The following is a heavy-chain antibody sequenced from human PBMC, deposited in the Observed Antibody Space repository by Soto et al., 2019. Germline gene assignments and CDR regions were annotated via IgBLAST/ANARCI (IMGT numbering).Heavy chain of an antibody. CDR2: LNIDGSTR. D-gene: IGHD3-3*01. Sequence: GGSLRLSCSASGFTFSNYWMHWVRQGPGKGLVWVARLNIDGSTRNYADSVKGRFTISRDNAQNTLFLQMNSLSAEDTAVYYCSRGGHYEGFCYHRVRFDFWGQGTQDIVSS. J-gene: IGHJ4*02. V-gene: IGHV3-74*01. CDR3: SRGGHYEGFCYHRVRFDF. CDR1: GFTFSNYW.